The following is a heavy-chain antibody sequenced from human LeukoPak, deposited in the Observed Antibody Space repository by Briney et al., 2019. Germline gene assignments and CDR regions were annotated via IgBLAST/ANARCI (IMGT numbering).Heavy chain of an antibody. D-gene: IGHD6-13*01. CDR3: AKDRETTASGTFDY. V-gene: IGHV3-30*18. Sequence: GGSLRLSCAASGFTFRNYGMHCLRQAPGKGLEWVAVISDDGSKKYYADSVKGRFTIPRDNSNNALYLQMNSLRAEDTAIYYCAKDRETTASGTFDYWGQGALVTVSS. CDR2: ISDDGSKK. J-gene: IGHJ4*02. CDR1: GFTFRNYG.